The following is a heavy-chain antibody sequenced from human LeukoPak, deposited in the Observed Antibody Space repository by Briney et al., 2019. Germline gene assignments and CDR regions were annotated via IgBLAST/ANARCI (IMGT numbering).Heavy chain of an antibody. V-gene: IGHV3-23*01. CDR1: GFTFSSYG. CDR2: ISGGSGTTYYV. CDR3: AKFYDILTGYFDY. Sequence: GGSLRLSCAASGFTFSSYGMSWVRQSPGKGLEWVSGISGGSGTTYYVYYADSVRGRFTFSRDNSKNTLYLQMNSLRAEDTAVYFCAKFYDILTGYFDYCGQGTLVTVSS. J-gene: IGHJ4*02. D-gene: IGHD3-9*01.